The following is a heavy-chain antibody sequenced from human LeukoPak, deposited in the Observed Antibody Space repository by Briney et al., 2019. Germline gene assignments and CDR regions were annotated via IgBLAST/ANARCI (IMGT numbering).Heavy chain of an antibody. Sequence: SETLSLTCTVSGGSISGYYWSWIRQPPGKGLEWIGFIHDSGNTYYNASLKSRVTISVDTSKNQLSLNLRSVAAADTAVYYCARLGPLLFGELQYWGQGTLVTVSS. CDR2: IHDSGNT. CDR1: GGSISGYY. CDR3: ARLGPLLFGELQY. D-gene: IGHD3-10*01. J-gene: IGHJ4*02. V-gene: IGHV4-59*01.